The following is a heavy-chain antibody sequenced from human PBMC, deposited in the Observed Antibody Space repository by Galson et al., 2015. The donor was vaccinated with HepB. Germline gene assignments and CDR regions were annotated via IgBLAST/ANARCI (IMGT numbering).Heavy chain of an antibody. Sequence: SLRLSCAASGFTFSSYSMNWVRQAPGKGLEWVSSISSSSSYIYYADSVKGRFTISRDNAKNSLYLQMNSLRAEDTAVYYCARAPGIYDFWSGYYTDYYYMDVWGKGTTVTVSS. J-gene: IGHJ6*03. V-gene: IGHV3-21*01. CDR3: ARAPGIYDFWSGYYTDYYYMDV. D-gene: IGHD3-3*01. CDR2: ISSSSSYI. CDR1: GFTFSSYS.